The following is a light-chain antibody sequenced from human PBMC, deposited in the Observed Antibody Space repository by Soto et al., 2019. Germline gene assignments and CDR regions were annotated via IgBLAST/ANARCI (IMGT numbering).Light chain of an antibody. CDR2: SNT. Sequence: QSVLTQPPSASGTPGQRVTISCSGSSSNIGSNTVNWYQQLPGTAPKLLIYSNTQRPSGVPDRFSGTKSGTSASLAINGLEFGDEADYYCAAWDDSLNGWVFGGGTTLTVL. V-gene: IGLV1-44*01. CDR3: AAWDDSLNGWV. J-gene: IGLJ3*02. CDR1: SSNIGSNT.